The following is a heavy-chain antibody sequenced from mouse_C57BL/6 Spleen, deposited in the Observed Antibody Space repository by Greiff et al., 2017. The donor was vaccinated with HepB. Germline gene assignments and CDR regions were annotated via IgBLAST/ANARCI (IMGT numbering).Heavy chain of an antibody. J-gene: IGHJ1*03. V-gene: IGHV1-15*01. D-gene: IGHD1-3*01. Sequence: VHLVEPGAELVRPGASVTLSCKASGYTFTDHEMHWVKQTPVHGLEWIGAIDPDTGGTAYNQKFKGKGILTADKSSSTAYMELSSLTAEGSAVYCCRRDNCGNSALEVWGTGTTVTVTS. CDR1: GYTFTDHE. CDR3: RRDNCGNSALEV. CDR2: IDPDTGGT.